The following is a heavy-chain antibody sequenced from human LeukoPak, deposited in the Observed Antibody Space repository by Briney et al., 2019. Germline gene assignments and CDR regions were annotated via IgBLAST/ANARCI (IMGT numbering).Heavy chain of an antibody. CDR1: GDSVSINSYA. CDR3: VRDNYRYFDY. J-gene: IGHJ4*02. CDR2: TYYTSKWYN. Sequence: SQTLSLTFAISGDSVSINSYAWNWIRQSPSGGLEWLGRTYYTSKWYNDFAESVKSRITINPDTSKNQFSLQLDSVAPEDTAGYYGVRDNYRYFDYWGQGTLVTVSS. V-gene: IGHV6-1*01. D-gene: IGHD1-1*01.